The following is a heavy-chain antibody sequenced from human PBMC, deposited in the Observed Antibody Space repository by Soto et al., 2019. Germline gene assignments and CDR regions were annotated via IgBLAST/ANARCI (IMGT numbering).Heavy chain of an antibody. Sequence: SETLSLTCTVSGGSISSYYWSWIRQPPGKGLEWIGYIYYSGSTNYNPSLKSRVTISVDTSKNQFSLKLSSVTAADTAVYYCARSYYDFWSGYYFPSYGMDVWGQGTTVTVSS. CDR3: ARSYYDFWSGYYFPSYGMDV. CDR1: GGSISSYY. V-gene: IGHV4-59*01. CDR2: IYYSGST. D-gene: IGHD3-3*01. J-gene: IGHJ6*02.